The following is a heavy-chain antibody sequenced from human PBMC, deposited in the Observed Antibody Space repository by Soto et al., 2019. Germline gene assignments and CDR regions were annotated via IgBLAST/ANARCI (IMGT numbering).Heavy chain of an antibody. Sequence: QVQLVQSGAEVKKPGASVKVSCKASGYTFTSYGISWVRQAPGQGLEWMGWISAYNGNTNYAQKLQGRVTMTTDTSTSTDDMEVRSVRSDDTAVYYCASDIVVVVDATDYYSYYVMDVRGQGTTVTVS. CDR2: ISAYNGNT. J-gene: IGHJ6*02. V-gene: IGHV1-18*01. CDR3: ASDIVVVVDATDYYSYYVMDV. D-gene: IGHD2-15*01. CDR1: GYTFTSYG.